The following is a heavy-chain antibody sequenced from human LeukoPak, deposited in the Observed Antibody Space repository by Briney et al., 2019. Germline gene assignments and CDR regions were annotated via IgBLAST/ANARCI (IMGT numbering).Heavy chain of an antibody. Sequence: SETLSLTCTVSGDSISSYYWSWIRQSPGKGLEWIGYIYYSGGASYNPSLKSRVTISVDTSKNQFSLKMTSMTAADTAVYYCVANGLLISGTTGAEYWGQGTLVTVSS. CDR1: GDSISSYY. D-gene: IGHD1-20*01. CDR3: VANGLLISGTTGAEY. V-gene: IGHV4-59*01. J-gene: IGHJ4*02. CDR2: IYYSGGA.